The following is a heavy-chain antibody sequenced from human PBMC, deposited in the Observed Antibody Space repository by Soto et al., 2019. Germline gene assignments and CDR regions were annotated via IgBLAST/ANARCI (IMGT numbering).Heavy chain of an antibody. CDR1: GFTFTSHA. D-gene: IGHD3-10*01. CDR2: ISLSGASA. V-gene: IGHV3-23*01. CDR3: ARVLYGSGTNWFDP. Sequence: GGSLRLSCAASGFTFTSHAMYWVRQAPGRGLEWVSKISLSGASADYADSVKGRFTISRDNTRNSLYLQMNSLSAEDTAMYYCARVLYGSGTNWFDPWGQGALVTVSS. J-gene: IGHJ5*02.